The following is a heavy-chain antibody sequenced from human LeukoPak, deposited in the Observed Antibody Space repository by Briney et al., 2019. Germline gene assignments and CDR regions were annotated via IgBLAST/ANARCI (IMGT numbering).Heavy chain of an antibody. D-gene: IGHD6-19*01. V-gene: IGHV3-11*01. CDR2: ISSSGSTI. Sequence: GGSLRLSCAASGFTFSDYYMSWIRQAPGKGLEWVSYISSSGSTIYYADSVKGRFTISRDNAKNSLYLQMNSLRAEDTAVYYCARDWREVEQSLGYYYYGMDVWGQGTTVTVSS. CDR1: GFTFSDYY. J-gene: IGHJ6*02. CDR3: ARDWREVEQSLGYYYYGMDV.